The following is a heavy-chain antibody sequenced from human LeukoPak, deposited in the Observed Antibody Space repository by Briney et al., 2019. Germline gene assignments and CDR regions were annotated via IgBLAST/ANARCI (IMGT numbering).Heavy chain of an antibody. CDR2: TSYDGSNK. CDR3: ARDLGGATLDAFDI. V-gene: IGHV3-30-3*01. Sequence: GGSLRLSCAASEFTFSNYAMHWVRQAPGKGLEWVAATSYDGSNKYYADSVKGRFTISRDNSKNTLYLQMNSLRAEDTAVYHCARDLGGATLDAFDIWGQGTMVTVSS. CDR1: EFTFSNYA. D-gene: IGHD1-26*01. J-gene: IGHJ3*02.